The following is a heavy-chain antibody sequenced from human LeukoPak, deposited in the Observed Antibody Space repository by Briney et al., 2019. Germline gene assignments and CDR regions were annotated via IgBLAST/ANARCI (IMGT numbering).Heavy chain of an antibody. CDR2: INPNSGGT. CDR1: GYTFTGYY. V-gene: IGHV1-2*02. D-gene: IGHD4/OR15-4a*01. J-gene: IGHJ4*02. Sequence: ASVKVSCKASGYTFTGYYMHWVRQAPGQGLEWMGWINPNSGGTNYAQKFQGRDTMTRDTSISTAYMELSRLRSDDTAVYYCARVTPDYRYYFDYWGQGTLVTVSS. CDR3: ARVTPDYRYYFDY.